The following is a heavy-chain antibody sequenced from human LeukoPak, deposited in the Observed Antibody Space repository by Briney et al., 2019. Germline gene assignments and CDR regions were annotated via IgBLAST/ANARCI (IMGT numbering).Heavy chain of an antibody. J-gene: IGHJ4*02. Sequence: PGGSLRLSCAASGFNFSSYWMHWVRQAPGKGQVWISRINYDGTTTSYADSVKGRSTISRDNAKNSLYLQMNSLRAEDTAVYYCARDLKARGVDYWGQGTLVTVSS. CDR1: GFNFSSYW. CDR3: ARDLKARGVDY. CDR2: INYDGTTT. V-gene: IGHV3-74*01. D-gene: IGHD3-10*01.